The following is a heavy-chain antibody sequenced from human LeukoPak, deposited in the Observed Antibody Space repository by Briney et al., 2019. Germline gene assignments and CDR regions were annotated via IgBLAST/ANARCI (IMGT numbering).Heavy chain of an antibody. J-gene: IGHJ4*02. D-gene: IGHD2-15*01. CDR1: GGTFSSYA. Sequence: SVKLSCKSSGGTFSSYAISWVRQAPGQPLEWMGGIIPIFGTANYAQKFQGRVTITADESTSTAYMELSSLRSEDTAVYYCARVYNFGYCSGGSCYGLDYWGQGTLVTVSS. CDR2: IIPIFGTA. V-gene: IGHV1-69*13. CDR3: ARVYNFGYCSGGSCYGLDY.